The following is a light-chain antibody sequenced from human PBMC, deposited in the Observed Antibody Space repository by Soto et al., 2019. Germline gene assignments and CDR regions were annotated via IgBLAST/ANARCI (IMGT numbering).Light chain of an antibody. CDR2: WAS. V-gene: IGKV4-1*01. Sequence: DIVMTQSPDSLAVSLGERATINCKSSQSVLYSSNNKNYLAWYQQNPGQPPKLLIYWASTRESGVPDRFSGSGSGTDFTLTISCLQAEDVAVYYCQQYYSTPRTFGGGTKVEIK. CDR3: QQYYSTPRT. J-gene: IGKJ4*01. CDR1: QSVLYSSNNKNY.